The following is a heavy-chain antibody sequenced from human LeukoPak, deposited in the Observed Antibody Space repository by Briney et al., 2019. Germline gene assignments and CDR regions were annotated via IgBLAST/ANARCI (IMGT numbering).Heavy chain of an antibody. CDR3: ARVPIITMIVVPPDY. D-gene: IGHD3-22*01. Sequence: PSETLSLTCTVSGGSISSYYWSWIRQPPGKGLEWIGYIYYSGSTNYNPSLKSRVTISVDTSKNQFSLKLSSVTAADTAVYYCARVPIITMIVVPPDYWGQGTLVTVSS. CDR1: GGSISSYY. J-gene: IGHJ4*02. V-gene: IGHV4-59*01. CDR2: IYYSGST.